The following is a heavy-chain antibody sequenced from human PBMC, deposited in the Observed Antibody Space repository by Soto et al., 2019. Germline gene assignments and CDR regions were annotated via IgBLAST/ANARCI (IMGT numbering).Heavy chain of an antibody. J-gene: IGHJ4*02. D-gene: IGHD3-22*01. V-gene: IGHV3-7*01. CDR3: ARDYYDSSGPPPLGY. CDR1: GFTFDDYA. Sequence: GGSLRLSCAASGFTFDDYAMHWVRQAPGKGLEWVANIKQDGSEKYYVDSVKGRFTISRDNAKNSLYLQMNSLRAEGTAVYYCARDYYDSSGPPPLGYWGQGTLVTVSS. CDR2: IKQDGSEK.